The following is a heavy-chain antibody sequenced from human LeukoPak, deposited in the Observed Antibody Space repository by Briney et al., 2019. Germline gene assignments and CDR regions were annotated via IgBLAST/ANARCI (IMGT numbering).Heavy chain of an antibody. D-gene: IGHD2-2*01. V-gene: IGHV3-23*01. CDR3: AKGLSSVPAAMGWFDP. J-gene: IGHJ5*02. CDR1: GFTFSSYA. Sequence: GGSLRLPCAASGFTFSSYAMSWVRQAPGKGLEWVSAISGSGGSTYYADSVKGRFTISRDNSKNTLYLQMNSLRAEDTAVYYCAKGLSSVPAAMGWFDPWGQGTLVTVSS. CDR2: ISGSGGST.